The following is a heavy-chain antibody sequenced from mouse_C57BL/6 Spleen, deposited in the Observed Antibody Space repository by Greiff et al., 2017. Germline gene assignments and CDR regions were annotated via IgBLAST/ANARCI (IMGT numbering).Heavy chain of an antibody. CDR3: ARAGYDYDGAWFAY. V-gene: IGHV1-76*01. CDR1: GYTFTDYY. D-gene: IGHD2-4*01. Sequence: VKLVESGAELVRPGASVKLSCKASGYTFTDYYINWVKQRPGQGLEWIARIFPGSGNTYYNEKFKGKATLTAEKSSSTAYMQLSSLTSEDSAVYFCARAGYDYDGAWFAYWGQGTLVTVSA. CDR2: IFPGSGNT. J-gene: IGHJ3*01.